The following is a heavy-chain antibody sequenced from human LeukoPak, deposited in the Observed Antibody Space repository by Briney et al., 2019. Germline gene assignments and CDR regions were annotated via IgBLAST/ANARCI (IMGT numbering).Heavy chain of an antibody. CDR3: ARDSDYDSSGYYFPDY. V-gene: IGHV3-21*04. Sequence: GGSLRLSCAASGFTFSSYSMNWVRQAPGKGLEWVSSISSSSSYIYYADSVKGRFTISRDNSKNTLYLQMNSLRAEDTAVYYCARDSDYDSSGYYFPDYWGQGTLVTVSS. CDR2: ISSSSSYI. J-gene: IGHJ4*02. CDR1: GFTFSSYS. D-gene: IGHD3-22*01.